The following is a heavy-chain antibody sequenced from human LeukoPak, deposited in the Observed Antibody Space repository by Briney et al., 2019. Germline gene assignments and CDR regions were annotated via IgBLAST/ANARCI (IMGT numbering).Heavy chain of an antibody. D-gene: IGHD3-22*01. J-gene: IGHJ1*01. CDR1: GFTFSPYW. CDR3: SRAPSEIGGYYPEYFRH. V-gene: IGHV3-74*01. CDR2: IKSDGST. Sequence: GGSLRLSCAASGFTFSPYWMHWVRQAPGKGLVWVSRIKSDGSTNYAASVKGRFTISRDNAKNTVSLQMNSLRAEDTGVYFCSRAPSEIGGYYPEYFRHWGQGTLVTVSS.